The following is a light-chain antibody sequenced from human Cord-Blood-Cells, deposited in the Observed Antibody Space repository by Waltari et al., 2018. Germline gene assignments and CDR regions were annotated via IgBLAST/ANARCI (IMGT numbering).Light chain of an antibody. J-gene: IGLJ3*02. V-gene: IGLV1-44*01. CDR1: SSNTGSNT. CDR3: AAWDDSLNGWV. CDR2: SNN. Sequence: QSVLTQPPSASGTPGQRVTISCSGSSSNTGSNTVNWYQQPPGTAHKLLIYSNNQRPSGVPDRFSGSKSGTSAYLAISGLQSDDEADYYCAAWDDSLNGWVFGGGTKLTVL.